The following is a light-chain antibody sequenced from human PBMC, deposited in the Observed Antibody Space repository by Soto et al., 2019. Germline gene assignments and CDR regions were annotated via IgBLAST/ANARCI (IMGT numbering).Light chain of an antibody. J-gene: IGKJ1*01. Sequence: EIVLTQSPGTLSLSPGERATLSCRASQSVNSGYLAWYQHTPGQAPRLLIYDTSTRATGIPDRFSGSGSGKGFCITFSRLVPEEFAVYYCPPYGRSPRTYGQRTNVDIK. V-gene: IGKV3-20*01. CDR3: PPYGRSPRT. CDR2: DTS. CDR1: QSVNSGY.